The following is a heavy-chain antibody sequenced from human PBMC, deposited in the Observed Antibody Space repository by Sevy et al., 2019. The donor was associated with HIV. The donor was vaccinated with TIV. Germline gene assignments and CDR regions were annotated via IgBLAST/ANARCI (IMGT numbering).Heavy chain of an antibody. V-gene: IGHV4-39*01. D-gene: IGHD5-12*01. J-gene: IGHJ4*02. CDR2: IYYSGST. Sequence: SETLSLTCTVSGGSISSSSYYWGWIRQPPGKGLEWIGGIYYSGSTYYNPSLKSRVTISVDTSKNQFSLKLSSVTAADTAVYYCARLGVRMATGWDYWGQGTLVTVSS. CDR3: ARLGVRMATGWDY. CDR1: GGSISSSSYY.